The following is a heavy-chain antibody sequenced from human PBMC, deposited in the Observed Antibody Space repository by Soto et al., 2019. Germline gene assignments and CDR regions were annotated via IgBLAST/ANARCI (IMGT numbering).Heavy chain of an antibody. CDR1: GYTFTSYY. CDR3: ARDGYSPYYYYYYMDV. J-gene: IGHJ6*03. Sequence: VSLKVSCKSSGYTFTSYYMHWVRQAPGQGLEWMGIINPSGGSTSYAQKFQGRVTMTRDTSTSTVYMELSNLRSEDTAVYYCARDGYSPYYYYYYMDVWGKGTTVTVSS. CDR2: INPSGGST. D-gene: IGHD6-13*01. V-gene: IGHV1-46*03.